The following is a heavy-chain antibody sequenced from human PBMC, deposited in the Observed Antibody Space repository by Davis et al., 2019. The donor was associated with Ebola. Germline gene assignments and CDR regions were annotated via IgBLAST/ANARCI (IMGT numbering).Heavy chain of an antibody. CDR1: GFTFSNAW. J-gene: IGHJ5*01. Sequence: GGSLRLSCAASGFTFSNAWMNWVRQAPGKGLEWVSAISGHGDITHYADSVKGRFTISRDNSKNTLYLQMNSLRAEDTALYYCARDQDTSPEWNWFDSWGQGTLVTVSS. CDR3: ARDQDTSPEWNWFDS. CDR2: ISGHGDIT. D-gene: IGHD3-3*01. V-gene: IGHV3-23*01.